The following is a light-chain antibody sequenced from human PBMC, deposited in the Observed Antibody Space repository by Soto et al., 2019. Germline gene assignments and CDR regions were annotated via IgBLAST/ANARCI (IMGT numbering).Light chain of an antibody. CDR1: QSVLYSSNNKNY. CDR3: QQYFITPWT. V-gene: IGKV4-1*01. CDR2: WAS. Sequence: DIVMTQSPDSLAVSLGERATINCKSSQSVLYSSNNKNYLAWYQQKPGQPPKLLIYWASTRESGVPDRFSGTGSGTDVTLTISSLQAEDVAVYSCQQYFITPWTFGQGTKVEIK. J-gene: IGKJ1*01.